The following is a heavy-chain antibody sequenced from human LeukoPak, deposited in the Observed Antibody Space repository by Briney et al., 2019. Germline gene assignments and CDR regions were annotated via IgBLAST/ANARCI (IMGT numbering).Heavy chain of an antibody. CDR2: ISYDGSNK. Sequence: GRSLRLSCAASGFTFSSYAMHWVRQAPGKGLEWVAVISYDGSNKYYADSVKGRFTIPRDNSKNTLYLQMNSLRAEDTAVYYCARDRIDSSGYCLDYWGQGTLVTVSS. J-gene: IGHJ4*02. D-gene: IGHD3-22*01. V-gene: IGHV3-30*04. CDR3: ARDRIDSSGYCLDY. CDR1: GFTFSSYA.